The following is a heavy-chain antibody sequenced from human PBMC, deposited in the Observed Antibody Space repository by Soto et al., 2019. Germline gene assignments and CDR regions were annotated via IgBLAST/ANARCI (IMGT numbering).Heavy chain of an antibody. CDR3: ARELYDFWSGYYNPYYYYYGMDV. V-gene: IGHV3-30-3*01. Sequence: GSLRLSCAASGFTFSSYAMHWVRQAPGKGLEWVAVISYDGSNKYYADSVKGRFTISRDNSKNTLYLQMNSLRAEDTAVYYCARELYDFWSGYYNPYYYYYGMDVWGQGTTVTVSS. CDR1: GFTFSSYA. D-gene: IGHD3-3*01. CDR2: ISYDGSNK. J-gene: IGHJ6*02.